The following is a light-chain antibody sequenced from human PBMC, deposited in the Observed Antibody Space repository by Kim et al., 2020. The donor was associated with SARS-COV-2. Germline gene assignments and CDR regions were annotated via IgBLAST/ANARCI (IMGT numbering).Light chain of an antibody. Sequence: SSELTQDPAVSVAWGQTVRITCQGDSLRNYFASWYQQRPGQAPILVIYGKNSRPSGIPDRFSGSSSGSTASLTITGAQAEDEADYYCNSRDSNGNHLVFGGATQLTFL. CDR3: NSRDSNGNHLV. CDR2: GKN. V-gene: IGLV3-19*01. CDR1: SLRNYF. J-gene: IGLJ2*01.